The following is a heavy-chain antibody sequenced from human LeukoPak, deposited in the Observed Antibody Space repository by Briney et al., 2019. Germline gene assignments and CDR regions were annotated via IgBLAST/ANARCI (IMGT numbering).Heavy chain of an antibody. Sequence: PSETLSLTCTVSGASISSYYWSWIGQPAGKGLEWIGRIYTSGSTNYNPSLKSRVTMSVDTSKNQFSLKLSTVTAADTAVYYCARDSVVKNAWFDPWGQGTLVTVSS. J-gene: IGHJ5*02. V-gene: IGHV4-4*07. CDR2: IYTSGST. D-gene: IGHD2-21*01. CDR3: ARDSVVKNAWFDP. CDR1: GASISSYY.